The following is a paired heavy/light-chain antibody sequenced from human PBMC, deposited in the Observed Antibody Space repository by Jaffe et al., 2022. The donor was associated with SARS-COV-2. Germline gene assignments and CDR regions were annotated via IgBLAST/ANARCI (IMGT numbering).Heavy chain of an antibody. D-gene: IGHD2-21*02. Sequence: QVQLAESGGGLVKPGGSLRLSCAASGFSFGDYYMNWIRQAPGKGLEWVSYIGGGGSAIYYADSVRGRFTISRDNAKNSVHLQINSLRAEDTAVYYCATDWGDHGGMDVWGQGTTVTVSS. CDR2: IGGGGSAI. CDR3: ATDWGDHGGMDV. J-gene: IGHJ6*02. V-gene: IGHV3-11*01. CDR1: GFSFGDYY.
Light chain of an antibody. V-gene: IGKV4-1*01. CDR3: QQYYSTPYT. Sequence: DIVMTQSPDSLAVSLGERATINCRSSQTVLYSSSNKNYLAWYQQKPGQPPKLLIYWASTRESGVPDRFSGSGSGTDFTLTISSLQAEDVAVYYCQQYYSTPYTFGQGTKLEIK. J-gene: IGKJ2*01. CDR1: QTVLYSSSNKNY. CDR2: WAS.